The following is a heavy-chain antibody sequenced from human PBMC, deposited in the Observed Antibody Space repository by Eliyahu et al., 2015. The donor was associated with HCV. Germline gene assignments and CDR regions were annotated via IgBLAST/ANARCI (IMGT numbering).Heavy chain of an antibody. D-gene: IGHD2/OR15-2a*01. CDR1: XFTFSSYA. CDR3: AKDRPFLGYGTTDAFDI. CDR2: ISGSGGST. Sequence: EVQLLESGGGLVQPGGFLRLSCAASXFTFSSYAMSWVRQAPGKGLXWVSAISGSGGSTYYADSVKGRFTISRDNSKNTLYLQMNSLRAEDTAVYYCAKDRPFLGYGTTDAFDIWGQGTMVTVSS. V-gene: IGHV3-23*01. J-gene: IGHJ3*02.